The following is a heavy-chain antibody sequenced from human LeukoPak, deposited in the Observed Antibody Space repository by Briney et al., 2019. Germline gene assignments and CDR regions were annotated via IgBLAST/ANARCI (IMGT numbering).Heavy chain of an antibody. CDR3: ARRRTYYYYMDV. Sequence: ASVKVSCKASGGTFSSYAISWVRQAPGQGLEWMGRIIPILGIANYAQKFQGRVTITADKSTSTAYMELSSLRSEDTAVYYCARRRTYYYYMDVWGKGTTVTVSS. J-gene: IGHJ6*03. CDR2: IIPILGIA. D-gene: IGHD1-14*01. CDR1: GGTFSSYA. V-gene: IGHV1-69*04.